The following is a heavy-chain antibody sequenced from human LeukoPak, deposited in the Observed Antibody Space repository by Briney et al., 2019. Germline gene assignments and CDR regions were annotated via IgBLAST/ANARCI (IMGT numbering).Heavy chain of an antibody. D-gene: IGHD5-12*01. J-gene: IGHJ4*02. CDR3: AAQYSGYVRLDY. CDR1: GGSFSDYY. CDR2: ISHSGST. Sequence: KPSETLSLTCAVYGGSFSDYYWGWIRQPPGKGLEWIGEISHSGSTNYNPSLKSRVTMSVDTSKNQFSLKPTSVTAADTAVYYCAAQYSGYVRLDYWGQGTLVTVSS. V-gene: IGHV4-34*01.